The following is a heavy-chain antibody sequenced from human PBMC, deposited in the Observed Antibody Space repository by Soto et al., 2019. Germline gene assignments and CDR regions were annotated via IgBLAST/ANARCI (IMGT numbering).Heavy chain of an antibody. V-gene: IGHV1-18*04. CDR1: GYSFSTYN. D-gene: IGHD1-1*01. J-gene: IGHJ4*02. Sequence: QVQLVQSGPEVRKPGASVRVSCKAYGYSFSTYNLFWVRQAPGQGLQWMGWVSTYNGDTTYAQKFQGRVFMTTDTSTSTAYMELRGLTSDDTAVYYCARDVVPTYDSWGQGTLVTVSS. CDR2: VSTYNGDT. CDR3: ARDVVPTYDS.